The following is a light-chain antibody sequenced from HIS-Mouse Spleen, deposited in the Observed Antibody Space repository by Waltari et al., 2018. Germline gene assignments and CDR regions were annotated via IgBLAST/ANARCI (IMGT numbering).Light chain of an antibody. Sequence: QSALTQPASVSGSPGQSITISCTGTSSDVGSYNLVSWYQQHPGKAPKLMIYEGSKRPSGVSNRFAGSKSGNTASLTISGLQAEDEADDYCCSYAGSSTFGVFGGGTKLTVL. V-gene: IGLV2-23*03. CDR3: CSYAGSSTFGV. CDR2: EGS. J-gene: IGLJ3*02. CDR1: SSDVGSYNL.